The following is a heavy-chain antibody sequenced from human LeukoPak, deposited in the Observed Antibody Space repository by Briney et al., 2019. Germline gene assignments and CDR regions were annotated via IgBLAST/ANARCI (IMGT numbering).Heavy chain of an antibody. CDR2: IFYSGST. Sequence: SETLSLTCTISAGSISGYYWSWIRQPPGKGLEWIGYIFYSGSTNYNPSLKSRVTISVHTSKNQFSLNLNSVTVADTAVYYCASRSPPGKTGYFDYWGQGTLVTVSS. D-gene: IGHD4-23*01. V-gene: IGHV4-59*12. CDR3: ASRSPPGKTGYFDY. J-gene: IGHJ4*02. CDR1: AGSISGYY.